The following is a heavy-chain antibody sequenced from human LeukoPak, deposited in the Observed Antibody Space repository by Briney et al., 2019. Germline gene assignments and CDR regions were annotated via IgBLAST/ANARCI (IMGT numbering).Heavy chain of an antibody. CDR3: ARGRSYYDSSGYYYYPYWYFDL. V-gene: IGHV4-30-4*01. D-gene: IGHD3-22*01. Sequence: SETLSLTCTVSGGSISSGDYYWSWIRQPPGKGLEWIGYIYYSGSTYYNPSLKSRVTISVDTSKNQSSLKLSSVTAADTAVYYCARGRSYYDSSGYYYYPYWYFDLWGRGTLVTVSS. CDR2: IYYSGST. CDR1: GGSISSGDYY. J-gene: IGHJ2*01.